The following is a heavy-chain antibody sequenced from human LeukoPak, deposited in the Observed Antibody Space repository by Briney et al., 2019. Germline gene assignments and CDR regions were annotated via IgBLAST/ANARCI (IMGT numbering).Heavy chain of an antibody. CDR3: AREWLVRANWFDP. V-gene: IGHV1-2*02. D-gene: IGHD3-10*01. CDR2: INPNSGGT. Sequence: GASVKVSCKASGYTFTGYYMHWVRQAPGQGLEWMGWINPNSGGTNYAQKFQGRVTMTRDTSISKAYMELSRLRSDDTAVYYCAREWLVRANWFDPWGQGTLVTVSS. CDR1: GYTFTGYY. J-gene: IGHJ5*02.